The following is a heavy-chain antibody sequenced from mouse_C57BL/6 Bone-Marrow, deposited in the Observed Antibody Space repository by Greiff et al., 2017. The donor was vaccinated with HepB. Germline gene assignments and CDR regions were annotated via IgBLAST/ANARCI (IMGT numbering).Heavy chain of an antibody. CDR3: ARAAYDSRTRDY. D-gene: IGHD1-1*01. CDR2: IDPSDSYT. J-gene: IGHJ2*01. CDR1: GYTFTSYW. V-gene: IGHV1-59*01. Sequence: QVQLQQPGAELVRPGTSVKLSCKASGYTFTSYWMHWVKQRPGQGLEWIGVIDPSDSYTNYNQKFKGKATLTVDTSSSTAYMQLSSLTSEDSAVYYCARAAYDSRTRDYWGQGTTRTVSS.